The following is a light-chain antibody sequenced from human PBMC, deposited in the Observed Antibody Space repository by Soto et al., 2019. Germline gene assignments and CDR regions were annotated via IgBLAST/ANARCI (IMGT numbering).Light chain of an antibody. CDR1: QSVSSSY. CDR3: QQYGSSPQT. J-gene: IGKJ1*01. Sequence: DTVLTQSPGTLSLSPEKRATLSCRASQSVSSSYLAWYQQKPGQAPRLLIYGASSRATGIPDRFSGSGSGTDFTLTICRLEPEDFAVYYCQQYGSSPQTLGQGAKVDI. V-gene: IGKV3-20*01. CDR2: GAS.